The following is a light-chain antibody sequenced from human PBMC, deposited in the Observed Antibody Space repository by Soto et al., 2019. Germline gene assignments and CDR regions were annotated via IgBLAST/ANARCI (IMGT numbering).Light chain of an antibody. J-gene: IGKJ2*01. CDR2: GAS. Sequence: EIVLTQSPGTLSLSPGERATLSCRASQSVSSSYLAWYQQKPGQAPRLLIYGASSRATGIPDRFSGSGSGTAFTLTISRLEPEDLAVYYCQQYGSSPPYTLGQGTKLEIK. CDR1: QSVSSSY. V-gene: IGKV3-20*01. CDR3: QQYGSSPPYT.